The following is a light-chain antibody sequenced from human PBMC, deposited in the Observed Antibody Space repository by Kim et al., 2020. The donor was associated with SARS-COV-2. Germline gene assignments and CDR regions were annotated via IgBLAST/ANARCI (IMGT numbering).Light chain of an antibody. CDR3: QQYHRWPYT. CDR2: AAS. CDR1: QSIYHN. Sequence: EIVMTQSPVTLSVSPGERVTLPCRASQSIYHNLAWYQQKLGHSPRLLIYAASSRAAGIPARFSASGSGTDFTLTISSLESEDFAVYYCQQYHRWPYTFGQGTKLEI. V-gene: IGKV3-15*01. J-gene: IGKJ2*01.